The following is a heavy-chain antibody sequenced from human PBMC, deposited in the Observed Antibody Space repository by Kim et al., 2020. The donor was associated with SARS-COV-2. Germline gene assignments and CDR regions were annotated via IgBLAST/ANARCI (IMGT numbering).Heavy chain of an antibody. CDR2: ISYDGSNK. Sequence: GGSLRLSCAASGFTFSSYGMHWVRQAPGKGLEWVAVISYDGSNKYYADSVKGRFTISRDNSKNTLYLQMNSLRAEDTAVYYCAKSIPHQDYGMDVWGQGTTVTVSS. CDR1: GFTFSSYG. J-gene: IGHJ6*02. CDR3: AKSIPHQDYGMDV. V-gene: IGHV3-30*18.